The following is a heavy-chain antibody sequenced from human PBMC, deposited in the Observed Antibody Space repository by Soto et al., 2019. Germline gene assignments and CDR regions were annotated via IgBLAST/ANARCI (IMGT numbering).Heavy chain of an antibody. Sequence: SETLSLTCTVTCVSIRSYYWSWIRQPPGKGLEWIGYIYYSGSTNYNPSLKSRVTISVDTSKNQFSLKLSSVTAADTAVYYCARSQSDMVRGVSVWGQGTLVTVS. CDR3: ARSQSDMVRGVSV. J-gene: IGHJ4*02. CDR2: IYYSGST. V-gene: IGHV4-59*08. D-gene: IGHD3-10*01. CDR1: CVSIRSYY.